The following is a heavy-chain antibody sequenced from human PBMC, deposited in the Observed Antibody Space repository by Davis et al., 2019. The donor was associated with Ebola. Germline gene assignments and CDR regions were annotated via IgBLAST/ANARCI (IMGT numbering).Heavy chain of an antibody. CDR2: LGLSADT. J-gene: IGHJ3*01. CDR3: AKDTSNVWFDV. V-gene: IGHV3-23*01. D-gene: IGHD6-19*01. Sequence: GESLKISCAVSGFTFSSYWMHWVRQAPGKGLEWVSTLGLSADTYYADSVKGRFTISRDNSKNTLHLQMNSLRVEDTAIYYCAKDTSNVWFDVWGQGTMVTVSS. CDR1: GFTFSSYW.